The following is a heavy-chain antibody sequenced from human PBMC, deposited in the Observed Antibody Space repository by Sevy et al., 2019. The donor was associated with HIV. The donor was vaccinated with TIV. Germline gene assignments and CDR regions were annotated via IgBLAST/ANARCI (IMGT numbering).Heavy chain of an antibody. CDR2: IYYSGST. D-gene: IGHD4-17*01. Sequence: SETLSLTCTVSGGSISSYYWSWIRQPPGKGLEWIGYIYYSGSTNYNPSLKSRVTISVDTSKNQFSLKLSSVTAADTAVYYCARVKRYGDYDAFDIWGQGTMVTVSS. V-gene: IGHV4-59*01. J-gene: IGHJ3*02. CDR1: GGSISSYY. CDR3: ARVKRYGDYDAFDI.